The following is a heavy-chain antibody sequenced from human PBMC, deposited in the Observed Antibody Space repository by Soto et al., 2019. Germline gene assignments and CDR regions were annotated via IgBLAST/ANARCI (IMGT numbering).Heavy chain of an antibody. CDR1: GVTFTNYA. CDR2: LLPIFGAA. V-gene: IGHV1-69*06. D-gene: IGHD3-16*01. CDR3: ATEGGGGGTYYFDS. J-gene: IGHJ4*02. Sequence: QVPLVQSGAEVKKPGSSVKVSCRASGVTFTNYAISWVRQAPGQGLEWVGGLLPIFGAASYAQKFQGRVTITADTSKYPAYLGLSSWRSEDTAVYSWATEGGGGGTYYFDSWGQGTLVTVSS.